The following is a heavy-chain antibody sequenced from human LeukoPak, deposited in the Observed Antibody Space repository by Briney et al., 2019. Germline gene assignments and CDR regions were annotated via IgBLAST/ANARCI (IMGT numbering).Heavy chain of an antibody. D-gene: IGHD4-23*01. Sequence: SETLSLTCTVSGGSSSSSSYYWGWIRQPPGKGLEWIGSIYYSGSTYYNPSLKSRVTISVDTSKNQFSLKLSSVTAADTAVYYCARGHGGKGYNNWFDPWGQGTLVTVSS. V-gene: IGHV4-39*07. CDR3: ARGHGGKGYNNWFDP. CDR1: GGSSSSSSYY. CDR2: IYYSGST. J-gene: IGHJ5*02.